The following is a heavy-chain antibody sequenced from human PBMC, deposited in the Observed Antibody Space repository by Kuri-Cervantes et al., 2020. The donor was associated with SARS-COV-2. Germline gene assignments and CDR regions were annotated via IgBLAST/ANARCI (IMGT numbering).Heavy chain of an antibody. CDR3: AKGSIVATIAYYFDY. J-gene: IGHJ4*02. D-gene: IGHD5-12*01. Sequence: GESLKISCAASGFTFDDYGMSWVRQAPGKGLEWVSLISWDGGSTYYADSVKGRFTISRDNSKNSLYLQMNSLRAEDTALYYCAKGSIVATIAYYFDYWGQGTLVTVSS. CDR2: ISWDGGST. V-gene: IGHV3-43D*04. CDR1: GFTFDDYG.